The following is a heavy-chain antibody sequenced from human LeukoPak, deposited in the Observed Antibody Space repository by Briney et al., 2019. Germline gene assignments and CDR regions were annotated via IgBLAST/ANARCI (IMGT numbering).Heavy chain of an antibody. CDR1: GFTFSRYA. CDR3: AKDLSWFGGSLATFGY. CDR2: IGGSGGTT. V-gene: IGHV3-23*01. D-gene: IGHD3-10*01. J-gene: IGHJ4*02. Sequence: GSLRLSCAASGFTFSRYAMSWVRQAPGKGLEWVSSIGGSGGTTYYADSVQGRFTISGDNSKNTLYLQMNSLSAEDAAVYYCAKDLSWFGGSLATFGYWGQGTLATVSS.